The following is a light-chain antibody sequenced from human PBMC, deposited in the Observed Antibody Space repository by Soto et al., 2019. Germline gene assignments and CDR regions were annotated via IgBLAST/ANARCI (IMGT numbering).Light chain of an antibody. CDR3: RLYAGSYTYV. V-gene: IGLV2-11*01. CDR1: SSDVGGHNY. J-gene: IGLJ1*01. Sequence: QSALTQPRSVSLSPGQSVTISCTGTSSDVGGHNYVSWYQQYPVKAPRLLLSSVSKRPSGVPDRFSGSKSGNTASLTISGPQGANEGDYYCRLYAGSYTYVFGPGTKVNVL. CDR2: SVS.